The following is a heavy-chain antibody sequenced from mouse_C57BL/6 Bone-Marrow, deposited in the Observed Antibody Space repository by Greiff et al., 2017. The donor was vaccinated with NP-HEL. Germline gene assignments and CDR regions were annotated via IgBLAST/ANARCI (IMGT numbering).Heavy chain of an antibody. CDR2: INPNNGGT. Sequence: VQLQQSGPELVKPGASVKISCKASGYTFTDYYMNWVKQSHGKSLEWIGDINPNNGGTSYNQKFKGKATLTVDKSSSTAYMELRSLTSEDSAVYYCARRGDYDYDEDAMDYWGQGTSVTVSS. V-gene: IGHV1-26*01. CDR3: ARRGDYDYDEDAMDY. D-gene: IGHD2-4*01. CDR1: GYTFTDYY. J-gene: IGHJ4*01.